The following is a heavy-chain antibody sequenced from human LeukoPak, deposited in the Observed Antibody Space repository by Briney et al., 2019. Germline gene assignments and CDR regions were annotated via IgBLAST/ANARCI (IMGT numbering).Heavy chain of an antibody. V-gene: IGHV1-46*01. CDR2: INPSGGST. Sequence: ASVKVSCKASGYIFTNYYMHWVRQAPGQGLEWMGTINPSGGSTTYAQKFQGRVTMTRDTSTSTVYMELSSLRSEDTGVYYCARDHGSAYYRAPRHWGQGTLVTVSS. D-gene: IGHD3-10*01. J-gene: IGHJ4*02. CDR3: ARDHGSAYYRAPRH. CDR1: GYIFTNYY.